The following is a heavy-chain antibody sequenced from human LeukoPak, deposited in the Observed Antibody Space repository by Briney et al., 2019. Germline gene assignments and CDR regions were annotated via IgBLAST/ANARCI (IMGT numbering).Heavy chain of an antibody. J-gene: IGHJ5*02. CDR1: GFTFSSYW. CDR3: ARDRRYCSSTSCFTNWFDP. CDR2: IKSDGSST. D-gene: IGHD2-2*02. V-gene: IGHV3-74*01. Sequence: GGSLRLSCAASGFTFSSYWMHWVRQAPGKGLVWVSRIKSDGSSTSYADSGKGRFTISRDNAKNTLYLQMNSLRVEDTAVYYCARDRRYCSSTSCFTNWFDPWGQRTLVTASS.